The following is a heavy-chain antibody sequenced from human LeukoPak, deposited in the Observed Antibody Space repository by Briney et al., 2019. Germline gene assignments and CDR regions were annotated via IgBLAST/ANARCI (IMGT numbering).Heavy chain of an antibody. Sequence: GASVKVSCKASGYTFTSYDINWVRQATGQGLEWVGWMNPNSGNTGYAQKFEGRVTMTRNTSISTAYMELSRLRSEDTAVYYCARALLWFGDSNNWFDPWGQGTLVTVSS. CDR3: ARALLWFGDSNNWFDP. CDR1: GYTFTSYD. D-gene: IGHD3-10*01. V-gene: IGHV1-8*01. J-gene: IGHJ5*02. CDR2: MNPNSGNT.